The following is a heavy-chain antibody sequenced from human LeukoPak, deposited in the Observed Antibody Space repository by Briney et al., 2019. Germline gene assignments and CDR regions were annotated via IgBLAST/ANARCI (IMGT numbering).Heavy chain of an antibody. J-gene: IGHJ4*02. V-gene: IGHV4-59*12. CDR2: IYYTGST. CDR1: GGSISTYY. D-gene: IGHD4-23*01. Sequence: PSETLSLTCTLSGGSISTYYWSWVRQPPGKGLEWIGYIYYTGSTDYNPSLKSRVTISVDTSKNQFSLKLNSVTAADTAVYYCARDRLRWPKIDYWGQGTLVTVSS. CDR3: ARDRLRWPKIDY.